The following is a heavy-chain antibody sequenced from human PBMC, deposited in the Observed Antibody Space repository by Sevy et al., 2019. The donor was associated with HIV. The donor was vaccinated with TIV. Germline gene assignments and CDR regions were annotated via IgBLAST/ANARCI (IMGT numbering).Heavy chain of an antibody. CDR1: GFTFSSYA. CDR2: ISGSGGST. J-gene: IGHJ6*02. V-gene: IGHV3-23*01. D-gene: IGHD2-2*02. CDR3: AKVVQDIVVVPAAIGSNYYYGMDV. Sequence: GGSLRLSCAASGFTFSSYAMSWVRQAPGKGLEWVSAISGSGGSTYYADSVKGRFTISRDNSKNTLYLQMNSLRAEDKAVYYCAKVVQDIVVVPAAIGSNYYYGMDVWGQGTTVTVSS.